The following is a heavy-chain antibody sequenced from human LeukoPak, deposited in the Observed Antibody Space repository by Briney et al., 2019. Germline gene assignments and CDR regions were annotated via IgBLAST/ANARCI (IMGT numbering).Heavy chain of an antibody. CDR3: ARHIWFGNDN. V-gene: IGHV4-34*01. CDR1: GGSFSGYY. J-gene: IGHJ4*02. CDR2: INHSGST. D-gene: IGHD3-10*01. Sequence: SETLSLTCAVYGGSFSGYYWSWIRQPPGKGLEWIGEINHSGSTNYNPSLKSRVTISVDTSKNQFSLKLSSVTAADTAVYYCARHIWFGNDNWGQGTLVTVSS.